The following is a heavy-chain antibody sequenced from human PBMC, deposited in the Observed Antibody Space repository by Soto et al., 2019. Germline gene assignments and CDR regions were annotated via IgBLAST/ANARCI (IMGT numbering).Heavy chain of an antibody. J-gene: IGHJ4*02. CDR1: GYTFTSYA. CDR3: ARGASVVVPAAMGEY. CDR2: INAGNGNT. Sequence: QVQLVQSGAEVKKPGASVKVSCKASGYTFTSYAMHWVRQAPGQRLEWMGWINAGNGNTKYSQKFPGRVTITRDTSASTAYMELSSLRSEDTAVYYCARGASVVVPAAMGEYWGQGTLVTVSS. D-gene: IGHD2-2*01. V-gene: IGHV1-3*01.